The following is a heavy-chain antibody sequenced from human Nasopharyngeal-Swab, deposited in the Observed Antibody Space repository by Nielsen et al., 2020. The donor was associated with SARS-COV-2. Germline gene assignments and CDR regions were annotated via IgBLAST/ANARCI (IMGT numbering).Heavy chain of an antibody. D-gene: IGHD1-7*01. V-gene: IGHV3-66*01. Sequence: GESLTISCAASGFTVSRNYMSWVRQAPGKGLEWVSVIYSGGSTYYADSVKGRFTISRDNSKNTLYLQMNSLRAEDTAVYYCARDVTGTTNYYYYGMDVWGQGTTVTVSS. J-gene: IGHJ6*02. CDR3: ARDVTGTTNYYYYGMDV. CDR2: IYSGGST. CDR1: GFTVSRNY.